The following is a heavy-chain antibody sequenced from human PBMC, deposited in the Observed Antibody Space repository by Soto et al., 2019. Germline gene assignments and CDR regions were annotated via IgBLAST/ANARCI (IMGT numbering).Heavy chain of an antibody. CDR1: GGTFSNHA. J-gene: IGHJ6*02. CDR3: ARDDATYCGGDCYRYFYYGMDV. D-gene: IGHD2-21*02. V-gene: IGHV1-69*13. CDR2: IIPMFPTA. Sequence: SVKFSFKASGGTFSNHAISWVRQAPGQGLEWLGGIIPMFPTADYAQRFQGRVTITADDSTTTVYMELSGLRSEDTAMYYCARDDATYCGGDCYRYFYYGMDVWGQGATVTVSS.